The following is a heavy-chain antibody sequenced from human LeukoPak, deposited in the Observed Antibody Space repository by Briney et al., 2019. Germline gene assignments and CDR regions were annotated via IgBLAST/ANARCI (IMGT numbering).Heavy chain of an antibody. V-gene: IGHV3-30*18. CDR3: AKDMLRYWGVALDY. D-gene: IGHD7-27*01. CDR1: GFNFGSYA. J-gene: IGHJ4*02. Sequence: GGSLRLSCAASGFNFGSYAMDWVRQAPGKGLEWVGDISYDGGYQSYAVSVRGRFTISRDNSKNTLFLQMNSLRPEDTALYYCAKDMLRYWGVALDYWGQGTLVTVSS. CDR2: ISYDGGYQ.